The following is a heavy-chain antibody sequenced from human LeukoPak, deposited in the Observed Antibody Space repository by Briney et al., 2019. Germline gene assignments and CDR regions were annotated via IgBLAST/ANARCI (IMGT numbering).Heavy chain of an antibody. CDR3: ARRMVRGGPVY. D-gene: IGHD3-10*01. Sequence: GGSLRLSCAASGFTFSSYWMHWVRQAPGKGLMWVSHINTDGSTTSYADSVKGRFTISRDNAKNSLYLQMNSLRAEDTAVYYCARRMVRGGPVYWGQGTLVTVSS. CDR2: INTDGSTT. CDR1: GFTFSSYW. V-gene: IGHV3-74*01. J-gene: IGHJ4*02.